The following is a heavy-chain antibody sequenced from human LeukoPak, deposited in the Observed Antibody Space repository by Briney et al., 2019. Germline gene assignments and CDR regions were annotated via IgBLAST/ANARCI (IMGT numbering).Heavy chain of an antibody. V-gene: IGHV4-31*03. Sequence: SETLSLTCTVSGGSISSGGYYWSWIRQHPGKGLEWIGYIYYSGSTYYNPSLKSRVTISVDTSKNQFSLKLSSVTAADTAVYYCARALRSVATAYFDYWGQGTLVTVSS. CDR2: IYYSGST. J-gene: IGHJ4*02. CDR3: ARALRSVATAYFDY. D-gene: IGHD5-12*01. CDR1: GGSISSGGYY.